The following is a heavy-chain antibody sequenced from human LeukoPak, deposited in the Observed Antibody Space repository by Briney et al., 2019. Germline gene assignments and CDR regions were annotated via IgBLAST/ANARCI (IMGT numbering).Heavy chain of an antibody. CDR2: IGTSSTTI. Sequence: GGSLRLSCAASGFTFSSYTMNWVRQPPGKGLEWVSNIGTSSTTIYYADSVKGRFTISRDNAKNSLYLQMNSLRAEDTAVYYCARDWDEYSTKDYWGQGTLVTVSS. J-gene: IGHJ4*02. CDR3: ARDWDEYSTKDY. V-gene: IGHV3-48*04. CDR1: GFTFSSYT. D-gene: IGHD2-8*01.